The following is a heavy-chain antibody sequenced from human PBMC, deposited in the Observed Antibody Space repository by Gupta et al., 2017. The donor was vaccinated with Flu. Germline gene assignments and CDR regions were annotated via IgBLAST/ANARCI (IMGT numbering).Heavy chain of an antibody. CDR2: IYSSGSA. D-gene: IGHD3-22*01. J-gene: IGHJ4*02. V-gene: IGHV4-31*02. Sequence: VRQHPGKGLEWIGYIYSSGSAYYNPSLKSRVTISVDIPKNQFSLKLSSMTAADTAVYYCASYDTSVYYRFDCWGQGTLVTVSS. CDR3: ASYDTSVYYRFDC.